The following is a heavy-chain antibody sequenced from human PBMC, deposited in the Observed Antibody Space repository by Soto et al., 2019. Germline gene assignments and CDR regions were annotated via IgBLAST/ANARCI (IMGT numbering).Heavy chain of an antibody. Sequence: GGSLRLSCSASGFTFSSYAMHWVRQAPGKGLEYASAISSNGGSTYYADSVKGRFTISRDNSKNTLYLQMSSLRAEDTAVYYCVKDSDGDYFYYYYGMDVWGQGTTVTVSS. J-gene: IGHJ6*02. CDR3: VKDSDGDYFYYYYGMDV. D-gene: IGHD4-17*01. CDR1: GFTFSSYA. V-gene: IGHV3-64D*08. CDR2: ISSNGGST.